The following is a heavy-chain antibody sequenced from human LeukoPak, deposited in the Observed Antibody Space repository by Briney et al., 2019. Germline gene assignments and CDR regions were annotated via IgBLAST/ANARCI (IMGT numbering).Heavy chain of an antibody. CDR3: ARGYDSSGYYYYYYGMDV. CDR2: INSDGSST. Sequence: PGGSLRLSCAASGFTCSSYWMHWVRQAPGKGLVWVSRINSDGSSTSYADSVKGRFTISRDNAKNTLYLQMNSLRAEDTAVYYCARGYDSSGYYYYYYGMDVWGQGTTVTVSS. CDR1: GFTCSSYW. D-gene: IGHD3-22*01. J-gene: IGHJ6*02. V-gene: IGHV3-74*01.